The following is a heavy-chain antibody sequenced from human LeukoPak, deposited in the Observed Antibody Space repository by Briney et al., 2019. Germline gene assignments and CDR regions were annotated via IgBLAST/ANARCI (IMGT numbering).Heavy chain of an antibody. CDR3: ARLRGYYDSMDY. J-gene: IGHJ4*02. CDR1: GGSISSYY. D-gene: IGHD3-22*01. V-gene: IGHV4-4*09. Sequence: SETLSLTCTVSGGSISSYYWSWIRQPPGKGLEWIGYIYTSGSTNYNPSLKSRVTMSVDTSKNQFSLKLSSMTAADTAVYYCARLRGYYDSMDYWGQGTLVTVSS. CDR2: IYTSGST.